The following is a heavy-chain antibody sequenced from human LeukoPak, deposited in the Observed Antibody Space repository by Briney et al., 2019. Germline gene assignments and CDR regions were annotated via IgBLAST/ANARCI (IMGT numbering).Heavy chain of an antibody. CDR2: IYHSGST. J-gene: IGHJ4*02. CDR1: GGSISSGGYY. CDR3: ARGFDCSSTSCLFDY. Sequence: SQTLSLTCTVSGGSISSGGYYWSWIRQPPGKGLEWIGYIYHSGSTYYNPSLKSRVTISVDRSKNQFSLKLSSVTAADTAVYYCARGFDCSSTSCLFDYWGQGTLVTVSS. V-gene: IGHV4-30-2*01. D-gene: IGHD2-2*01.